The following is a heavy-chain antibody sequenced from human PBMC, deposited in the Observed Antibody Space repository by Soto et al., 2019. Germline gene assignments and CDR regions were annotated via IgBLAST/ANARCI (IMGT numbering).Heavy chain of an antibody. CDR3: ARGVDFEGFSPYGMDV. CDR2: IYYSGTT. Sequence: PSETLSLTCTVSGGSINTGDYYWTWIRQPRGKGLEWIVYIYYSGTTYYNPSLKSRVSLSLDTSKNHFSLRLTSVTAADTAVYYCARGVDFEGFSPYGMDVWGQGTTVTVSS. CDR1: GGSINTGDYY. D-gene: IGHD3-3*01. V-gene: IGHV4-30-4*01. J-gene: IGHJ6*02.